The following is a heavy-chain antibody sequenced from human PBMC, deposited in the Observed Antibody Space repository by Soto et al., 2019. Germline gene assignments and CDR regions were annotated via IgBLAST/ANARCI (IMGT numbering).Heavy chain of an antibody. CDR1: GFTFSSYA. D-gene: IGHD3-10*01. CDR3: ARNMREYYGSGSYSPYYYYYGMDV. V-gene: IGHV3-30*04. CDR2: ISYDGSNK. J-gene: IGHJ6*02. Sequence: GGSLRLSCAASGFTFSSYAMHWVRQAPGKGLEWVAVISYDGSNKYYADSVKGRFTISRDNSKNTLYLQMNSLRAEDTAVYYCARNMREYYGSGSYSPYYYYYGMDVWGQGTTVTVSS.